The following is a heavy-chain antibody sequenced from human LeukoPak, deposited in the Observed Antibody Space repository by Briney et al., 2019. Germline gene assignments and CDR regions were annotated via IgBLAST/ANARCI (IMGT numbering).Heavy chain of an antibody. Sequence: SETLSLTCTASGGSISSYYWSWIRQPPGKGLEWIGYIYYSGSTNYNPSLKSRVTISVDTSKNQFSLKLSSVTAADTAVYYCARDQGDYGDKGVFDYWGQGTLVTVSS. CDR2: IYYSGST. CDR3: ARDQGDYGDKGVFDY. V-gene: IGHV4-59*01. D-gene: IGHD4-17*01. CDR1: GGSISSYY. J-gene: IGHJ4*02.